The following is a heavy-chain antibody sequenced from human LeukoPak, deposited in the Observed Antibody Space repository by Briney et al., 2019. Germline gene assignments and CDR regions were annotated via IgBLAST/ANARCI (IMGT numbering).Heavy chain of an antibody. CDR1: GFTFSGYW. CDR2: IKQDGSEK. D-gene: IGHD3-10*01. J-gene: IGHJ4*02. V-gene: IGHV3-7*01. Sequence: GGSLRLSCAASGFTFSGYWMTWVRQAPGKGLEWVANIKQDGSEKYYVDSVKGRFTISRDNAKNSLYLQMNSLSAEDTAVYYCARGFRALDYWGQGTLVTVSS. CDR3: ARGFRALDY.